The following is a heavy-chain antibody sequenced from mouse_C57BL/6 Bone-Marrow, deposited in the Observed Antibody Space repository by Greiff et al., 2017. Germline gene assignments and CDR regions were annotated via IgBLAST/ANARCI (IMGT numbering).Heavy chain of an antibody. Sequence: QVQLQQPGAELVMPGASVKLSCKASGYTFTSYWMHWVKQRPGQGLEWIGEIDPSDSYTNYNQKFKGQSTLNVDKSSSTGSMQLSSLTSEDSAVYYCARRGGIPLDDWCSCTTLTVSS. J-gene: IGHJ2*01. D-gene: IGHD6-1*01. V-gene: IGHV1-69*01. CDR1: GYTFTSYW. CDR2: IDPSDSYT. CDR3: ARRGGIPLDD.